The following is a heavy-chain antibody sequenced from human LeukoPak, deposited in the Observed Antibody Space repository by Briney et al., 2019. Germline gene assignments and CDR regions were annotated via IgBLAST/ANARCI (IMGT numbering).Heavy chain of an antibody. Sequence: SETLSLTCSVSGGSISDAYWSWVRQSPGNQMEWIGYLYDENGGTNYNPSLKSRVSISLDTSKKQFSLTMKSVTAADTAVYYCATNALLVPSTFDSWGRGTLVTVSS. D-gene: IGHD6-6*01. CDR2: LYDENGGT. V-gene: IGHV4-4*08. CDR3: ATNALLVPSTFDS. J-gene: IGHJ4*02. CDR1: GGSISDAY.